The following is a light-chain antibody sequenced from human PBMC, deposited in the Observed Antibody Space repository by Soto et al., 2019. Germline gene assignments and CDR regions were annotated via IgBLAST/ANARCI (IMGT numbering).Light chain of an antibody. V-gene: IGLV2-8*01. CDR2: EVN. CDR3: SSYAGSNILI. J-gene: IGLJ2*01. CDR1: SSDIGGYNF. Sequence: QSALTQPTSASGSPGQSVTISCTGTSSDIGGYNFVSWYQQHPGRAPKLIIYEVNERPSGVPDRFPGSKSGNTASLTVSGLQAEDEADYYCSSYAGSNILIFGGGTKLTVL.